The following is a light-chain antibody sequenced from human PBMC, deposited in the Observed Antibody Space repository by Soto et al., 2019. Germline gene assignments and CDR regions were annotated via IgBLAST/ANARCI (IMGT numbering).Light chain of an antibody. CDR2: HAS. Sequence: EIVMTQSPATLSVSPGERATLSCRASQNINNNLAWYQQKPCQVPRLLIYHASTGATGIPARFSGSGSGTELTLTISSVQSEDFAVYYCQQYNDWPLTFGGGTKVEIK. CDR3: QQYNDWPLT. J-gene: IGKJ4*01. CDR1: QNINNN. V-gene: IGKV3-15*01.